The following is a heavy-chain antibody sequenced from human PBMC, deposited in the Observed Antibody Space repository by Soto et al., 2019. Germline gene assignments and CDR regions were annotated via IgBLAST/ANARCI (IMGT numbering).Heavy chain of an antibody. CDR3: ASVVIPVAGTGGMDV. V-gene: IGHV4-4*02. CDR1: GGSISSSNW. CDR2: IYHSGST. J-gene: IGHJ6*02. Sequence: QVQLQESGPGLVKPSGTLSLTCAVSGGSISSSNWWSWVRQPPGKGLEWIGEIYHSGSTNYNPSLKRRLTISSDKSKNQFSLQLSSVTAADTAVYYCASVVIPVAGTGGMDVWGQGTTVTVSS. D-gene: IGHD6-19*01.